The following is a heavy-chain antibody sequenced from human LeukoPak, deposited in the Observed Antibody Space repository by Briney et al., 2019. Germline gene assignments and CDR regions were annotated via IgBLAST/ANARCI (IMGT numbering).Heavy chain of an antibody. V-gene: IGHV1-8*01. CDR1: GYTFTSYD. CDR2: MNPNSGNT. D-gene: IGHD2-21*02. CDR3: ATTRDCGGDCYPDY. J-gene: IGHJ4*02. Sequence: ASVKVSCKASGYTFTSYDINWVRRATGQGLEWMGWMNPNSGNTGYAQKFQGRVTMTRNTSISTAYMELSSLRSEDTAVYYCATTRDCGGDCYPDYWGQGTLVTVSS.